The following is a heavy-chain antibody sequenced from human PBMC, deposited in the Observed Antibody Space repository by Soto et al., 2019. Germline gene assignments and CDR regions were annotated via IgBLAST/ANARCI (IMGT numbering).Heavy chain of an antibody. D-gene: IGHD4-17*01. CDR2: INPNSGGT. V-gene: IGHV1-2*02. CDR1: GYTFTGYY. CDR3: ARDNYGDYDRNYYYGMDV. Sequence: ASVKVSCKASGYTFTGYYMHWVRQAPGQGLEWMGWINPNSGGTNYAQKFQGRVTMTRDTSISTAYMELSRLRSDDTAVYYCARDNYGDYDRNYYYGMDVWGQGTTVTVSS. J-gene: IGHJ6*02.